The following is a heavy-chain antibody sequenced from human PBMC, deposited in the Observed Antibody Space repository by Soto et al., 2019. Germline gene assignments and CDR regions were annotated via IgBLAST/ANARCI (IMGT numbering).Heavy chain of an antibody. D-gene: IGHD2-2*01. Sequence: PGGSLRLSCAASGFTFSDYYMSWIRQAPGKGLEWVSYISSSSSYTNYADSVKGRFTISRDNAKNSLYLQMNSLRAEDTAVYYCARALCSSTSCYRNWFDPWGQGTLVTVSS. V-gene: IGHV3-11*06. CDR1: GFTFSDYY. J-gene: IGHJ5*02. CDR2: ISSSSSYT. CDR3: ARALCSSTSCYRNWFDP.